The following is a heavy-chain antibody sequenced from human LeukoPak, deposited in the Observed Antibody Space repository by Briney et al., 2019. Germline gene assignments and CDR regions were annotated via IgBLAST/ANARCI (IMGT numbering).Heavy chain of an antibody. CDR2: IYYSGST. Sequence: SQTLSLTCTVSGGSISSGGYYWSWIRQHPGKGLEWIGYIYYSGSTYYNPSLKSRVTISVDTSKNQFSLKLSSVTAADTAVYYCARVVGNYYYGMDVWGQGTTVTVSS. J-gene: IGHJ6*02. V-gene: IGHV4-31*03. CDR3: ARVVGNYYYGMDV. CDR1: GGSISSGGYY. D-gene: IGHD1-1*01.